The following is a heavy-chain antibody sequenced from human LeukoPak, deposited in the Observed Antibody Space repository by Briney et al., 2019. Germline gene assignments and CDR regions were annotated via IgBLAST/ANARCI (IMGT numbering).Heavy chain of an antibody. CDR2: IYYSGST. J-gene: IGHJ4*02. V-gene: IGHV4-39*07. CDR1: GGSIRSSSYY. D-gene: IGHD1-26*01. CDR3: ARTNSGSYQFDY. Sequence: PSETLSLTCTVSGGSIRSSSYYWGWIRQPPGKGLEWIGTIYYSGSTYYNPSLKSRVTISVDTSKNQFSLKLSSVTAADTAVYYCARTNSGSYQFDYWGQGTLVTVSS.